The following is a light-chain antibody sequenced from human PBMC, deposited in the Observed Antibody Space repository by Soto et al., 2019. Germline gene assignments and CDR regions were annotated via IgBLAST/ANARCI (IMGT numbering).Light chain of an antibody. CDR2: DAS. J-gene: IGKJ4*02. Sequence: DIQMTQSPSSVSASVGDRVTITCRASQGISSWLAWYQQKPGKAPKLLIYDASNLQTGVPSRFSGSGFGKYFTLTISSLQPEDFATYFCEQANIIPITFVGGTQLEIK. V-gene: IGKV1-12*01. CDR3: EQANIIPIT. CDR1: QGISSW.